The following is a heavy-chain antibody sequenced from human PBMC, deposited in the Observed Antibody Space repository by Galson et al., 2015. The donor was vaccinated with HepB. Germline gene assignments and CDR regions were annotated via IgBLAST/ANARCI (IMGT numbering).Heavy chain of an antibody. CDR3: TTDTVPAAMLGVTRDYNYYMDV. D-gene: IGHD2-2*01. CDR2: IKSKIDGGTT. Sequence: SLRLSCAASGFTFSNAWMNWVRQAPGKGLEWVGRIKSKIDGGTTDYAAPVKGRFTISRDDSKNTLYLQMNSLKTEDTAVYYCTTDTVPAAMLGVTRDYNYYMDVWGKGTAVTVSS. CDR1: GFTFSNAW. J-gene: IGHJ6*03. V-gene: IGHV3-15*07.